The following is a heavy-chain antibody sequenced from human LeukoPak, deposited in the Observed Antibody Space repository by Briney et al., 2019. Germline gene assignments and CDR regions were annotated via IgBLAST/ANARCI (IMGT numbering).Heavy chain of an antibody. V-gene: IGHV3-66*01. J-gene: IGHJ1*01. Sequence: GGSLRLSCTVSGFTVSSDSMSWVRQAPGKGLEWVSVLYSDGSTYYADSVKGRFTISRDNSKNTLYLQMNSLRDEDTAVYYCARAYSSGWYIVEYFQYWGQGTLVTVSS. CDR3: ARAYSSGWYIVEYFQY. D-gene: IGHD6-19*01. CDR1: GFTVSSDS. CDR2: LYSDGST.